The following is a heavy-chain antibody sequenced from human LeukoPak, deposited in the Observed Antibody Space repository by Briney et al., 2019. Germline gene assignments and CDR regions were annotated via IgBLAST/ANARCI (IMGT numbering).Heavy chain of an antibody. V-gene: IGHV4-39*01. CDR3: ASRYSMIGVATFDY. D-gene: IGHD3-3*01. Sequence: KPSESLSLTCTVSGGSISSSSYYWGWIRQPPGNGLDWIGGIFYSGSTYYNPSLKSRVTISVDTPKNHFSLRLNSVTAAGPAVYYWASRYSMIGVATFDYWGQGTLVTVSS. CDR2: IFYSGST. CDR1: GGSISSSSYY. J-gene: IGHJ4*02.